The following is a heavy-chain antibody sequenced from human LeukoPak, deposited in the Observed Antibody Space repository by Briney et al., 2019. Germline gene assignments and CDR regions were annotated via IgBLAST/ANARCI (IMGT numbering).Heavy chain of an antibody. J-gene: IGHJ5*02. Sequence: SVKVSCKASGGTFISYAISWVRQAPGQGREWMGRIIPILGIANYAQKFQGRVTITADKSTSTAYMELSSLRSEDTAVYYCARDSGPVVVVAATHWFDPWGQGTLVTVSS. CDR2: IIPILGIA. CDR3: ARDSGPVVVVAATHWFDP. V-gene: IGHV1-69*04. CDR1: GGTFISYA. D-gene: IGHD2-15*01.